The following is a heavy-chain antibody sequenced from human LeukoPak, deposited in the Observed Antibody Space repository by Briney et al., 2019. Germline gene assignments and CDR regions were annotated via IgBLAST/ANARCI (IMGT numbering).Heavy chain of an antibody. D-gene: IGHD2-21*02. CDR2: IFHSGNT. CDR3: ARTYCSGGDCFFSDI. Sequence: PSETLSLTCAVSGDSISSTNWWSWVRQPPGKGLEWIGEIFHSGNTNYNPSLKSRVTISVDKSKNQFSLSLTSVTAADTAVYHCARTYCSGGDCFFSDIWGKGTMVTVSS. CDR1: GDSISSTNW. J-gene: IGHJ3*02. V-gene: IGHV4-4*02.